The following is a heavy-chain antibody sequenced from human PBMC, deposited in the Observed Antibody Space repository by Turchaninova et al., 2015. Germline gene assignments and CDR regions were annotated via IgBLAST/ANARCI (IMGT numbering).Heavy chain of an antibody. J-gene: IGHJ4*02. V-gene: IGHV3-30*03. D-gene: IGHD3-3*01. CDR1: SYG. Sequence: SYGMHWVRQAPGKGLEWVAVISYDVTNKYYADSVKGRFTIYRDNTKNTLYLQMHSLRTEDTAVYYCAIVRGVIFGGGRYWGQGTLVTVSS. CDR3: AIVRGVIFGGGRY. CDR2: ISYDVTNK.